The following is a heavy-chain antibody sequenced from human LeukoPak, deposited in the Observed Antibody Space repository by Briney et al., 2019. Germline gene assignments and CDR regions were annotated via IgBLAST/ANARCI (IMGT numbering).Heavy chain of an antibody. Sequence: PGETLRLSCGVSGFAFSSSRMNWVRQAPGKGLEWVSYISSRGTTKHYADSVKGRFTISRDNAKNALYLQMNSLRVEDTAVYYCANFEPGYTSNWYAEFWGQGTLVTVSS. CDR3: ANFEPGYTSNWYAEF. J-gene: IGHJ4*02. V-gene: IGHV3-48*01. D-gene: IGHD6-13*01. CDR1: GFAFSSSR. CDR2: ISSRGTTK.